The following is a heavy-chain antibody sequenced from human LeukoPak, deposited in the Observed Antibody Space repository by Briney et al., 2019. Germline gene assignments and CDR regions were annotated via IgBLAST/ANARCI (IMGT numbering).Heavy chain of an antibody. CDR2: IYYSGST. CDR3: ARDSSGYSGYDYYYMDV. Sequence: SETLSLTCTVSGGSISSYYWSWIRQPPGKGLEWIGYIYYSGSTNYNPSLKSRVTISVDTSKNQFSLKLSSVTAADTAVHYCARDSSGYSGYDYYYMDVWGKGTTVTISS. CDR1: GGSISSYY. V-gene: IGHV4-59*01. J-gene: IGHJ6*03. D-gene: IGHD1-26*01.